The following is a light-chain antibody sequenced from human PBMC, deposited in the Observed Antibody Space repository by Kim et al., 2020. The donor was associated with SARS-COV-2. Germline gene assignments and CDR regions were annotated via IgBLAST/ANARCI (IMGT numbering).Light chain of an antibody. CDR2: DVS. Sequence: GQAVNISCTGTSMDVGGDNYVSWYHQHPGKAPKLLIYDVSQRPSGVPDRFSGSKSGNTAFLTISGLQAEDEADYYCCSYAGSYTYVFGTGTKVTVL. V-gene: IGLV2-11*01. CDR1: SMDVGGDNY. J-gene: IGLJ1*01. CDR3: CSYAGSYTYV.